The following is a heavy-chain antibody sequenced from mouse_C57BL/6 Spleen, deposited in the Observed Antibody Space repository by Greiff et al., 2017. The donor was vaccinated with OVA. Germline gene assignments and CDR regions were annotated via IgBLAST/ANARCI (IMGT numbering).Heavy chain of an antibody. D-gene: IGHD2-4*01. V-gene: IGHV7-3*01. CDR3: ARFYDYGFAD. Sequence: EVHLVESGGGLVQPGGSLSLSCAASGFTFTDYYMSWVRQPPGKALEWLGFIRNKANGYTTEYSASVKGRFTISRDNSQSILYLQMSALRAEDSATYYCARFYDYGFADWGQGTLVTVSA. CDR1: GFTFTDYY. CDR2: IRNKANGYTT. J-gene: IGHJ3*01.